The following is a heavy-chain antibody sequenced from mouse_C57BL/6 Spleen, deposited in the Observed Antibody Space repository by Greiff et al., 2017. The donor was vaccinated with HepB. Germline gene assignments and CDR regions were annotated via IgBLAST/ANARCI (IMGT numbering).Heavy chain of an antibody. CDR3: ASNRREGIGY. J-gene: IGHJ3*01. CDR2: INPNNGGT. CDR1: GYTFTDSY. Sequence: EVQLQQSGPELVKPGASVKISCKASGYTFTDSYMNWVKQSHGTSLEWIGDINPNNGGTSYNQKFKGKATLTVEESSSTAYIGLRSLTSGNTAVLYGASNRREGIGYWGQGTLVTVAA. V-gene: IGHV1-26*01.